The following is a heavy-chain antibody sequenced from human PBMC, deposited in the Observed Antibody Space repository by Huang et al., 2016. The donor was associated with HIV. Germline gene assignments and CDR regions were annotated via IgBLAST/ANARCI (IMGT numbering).Heavy chain of an antibody. CDR1: GFTFTSHG. D-gene: IGHD1-1*01. CDR2: IRYDGSAK. J-gene: IGHJ4*02. Sequence: QVQLVQSGGGVVQPGGSLRLSCGASGFTFTSHGLHWVRQAPGKGLEWVAFIRYDGSAKYYADSVKGRFAISRDNSEKMVYLQMSSLKPDDTATYFCARAAAAGTGVDLWGRGTLVTVSS. V-gene: IGHV3-30*02. CDR3: ARAAAAGTGVDL.